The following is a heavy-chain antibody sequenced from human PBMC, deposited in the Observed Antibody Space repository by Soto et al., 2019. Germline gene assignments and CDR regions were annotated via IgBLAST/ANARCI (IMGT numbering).Heavy chain of an antibody. Sequence: SVKVSCKASGGTFSSYAISWVRQAPGQGLEWMGGIIPIFGTANYAQKFQGRVTITADESTSTAYMELSSLRSEDTAVYYCARSNTPAPYYYDSSGPRLPDTFGMDGWGQGTTVTVSS. CDR2: IIPIFGTA. V-gene: IGHV1-69*13. J-gene: IGHJ6*02. CDR3: ARSNTPAPYYYDSSGPRLPDTFGMDG. D-gene: IGHD3-22*01. CDR1: GGTFSSYA.